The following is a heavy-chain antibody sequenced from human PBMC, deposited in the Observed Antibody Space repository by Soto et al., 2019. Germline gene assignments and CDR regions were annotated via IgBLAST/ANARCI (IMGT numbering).Heavy chain of an antibody. V-gene: IGHV2-5*01. CDR2: IYWNDDK. J-gene: IGHJ5*02. CDR1: GFSLSTSGVG. D-gene: IGHD3-3*02. CDR3: AHSRSTVGFLAWLNNWLDP. Sequence: SGPTLVNPTQSLTLTCTFSGFSLSTSGVGVGWIRQPPGKALEWLALIYWNDDKRYSPSLKSRLTITKDTSKNQVVLTMTNMDHVDTPPYSSAHSRSTVGFLAWLNNWLDPCGQEPLFTVSS.